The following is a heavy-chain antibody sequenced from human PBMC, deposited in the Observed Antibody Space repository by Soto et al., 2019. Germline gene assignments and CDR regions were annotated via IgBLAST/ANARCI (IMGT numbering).Heavy chain of an antibody. CDR3: ARSLYSSGWYY. J-gene: IGHJ4*02. CDR1: GGSISSYY. Sequence: SETLSLTCTVSGGSISSYYWSWIRQPPGKGLEWIGYIYYSGSANYNPSLKSRVTISVDTSKNQFSLKLSSVTAADTAVYYCARSLYSSGWYYWGQGTLVTVPS. D-gene: IGHD6-19*01. V-gene: IGHV4-59*01. CDR2: IYYSGSA.